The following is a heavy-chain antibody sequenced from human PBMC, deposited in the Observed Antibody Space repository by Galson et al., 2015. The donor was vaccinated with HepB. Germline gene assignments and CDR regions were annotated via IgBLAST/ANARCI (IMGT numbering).Heavy chain of an antibody. CDR2: ISGSGGST. Sequence: SLRLSCAASGFAFNTYGMHWVRQAPGKGLEWVSAISGSGGSTYYADSVKGRFTISRDNSKNTLYLQMNSLRAEDTAVYYCAKGIDSSSWYSTHAEYFQHWGQGTLVTVSS. CDR1: GFAFNTYG. J-gene: IGHJ1*01. CDR3: AKGIDSSSWYSTHAEYFQH. V-gene: IGHV3-23*01. D-gene: IGHD6-13*01.